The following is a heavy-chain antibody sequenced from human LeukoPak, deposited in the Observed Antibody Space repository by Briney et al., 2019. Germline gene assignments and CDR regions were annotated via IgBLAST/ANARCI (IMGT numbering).Heavy chain of an antibody. Sequence: ASVKVSCKASGYTFTSYDINWVRQATGQGLEWMGWMNPNSGNTGYAQKFQGRVTMTRNTSISTAYMELSSLRSEDTAVYYCAGRVPVVAATRRAYYYGMDVWGQGTTVTVSS. CDR3: AGRVPVVAATRRAYYYGMDV. CDR2: MNPNSGNT. J-gene: IGHJ6*02. D-gene: IGHD2-15*01. V-gene: IGHV1-8*01. CDR1: GYTFTSYD.